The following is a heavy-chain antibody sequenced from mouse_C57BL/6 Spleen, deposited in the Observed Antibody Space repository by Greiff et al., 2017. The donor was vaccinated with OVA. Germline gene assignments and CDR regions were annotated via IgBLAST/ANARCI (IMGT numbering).Heavy chain of an antibody. CDR1: GYTFTSYW. D-gene: IGHD2-12*01. CDR2: INPSNGGT. J-gene: IGHJ1*03. Sequence: QVQLQQPGTELVKPGASVKLSCKASGYTFTSYWMHWVKQRPGQGLEWIGNINPSNGGTNYNEKFKSKATLTVDKSSSTAYMQLSSLTSEDSAVYYCARSSRYDRYWYFDVWDTGTKVTVSS. CDR3: ARSSRYDRYWYFDV. V-gene: IGHV1-53*01.